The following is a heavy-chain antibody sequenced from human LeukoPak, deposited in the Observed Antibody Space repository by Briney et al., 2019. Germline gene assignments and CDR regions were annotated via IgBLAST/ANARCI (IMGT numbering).Heavy chain of an antibody. CDR2: IYHSGST. J-gene: IGHJ4*02. D-gene: IGHD5-12*01. Sequence: SETLSLTCAVSGGSTSSGGYSWSWIRQPPGKGLEWLGYIYHSGSTYYNPSLKSRVTISVDRSKNQFSLKLSSVTAADTAVYYCARGVYSGYDFGFDYWGQGTLVTVSS. CDR3: ARGVYSGYDFGFDY. CDR1: GGSTSSGGYS. V-gene: IGHV4-30-2*01.